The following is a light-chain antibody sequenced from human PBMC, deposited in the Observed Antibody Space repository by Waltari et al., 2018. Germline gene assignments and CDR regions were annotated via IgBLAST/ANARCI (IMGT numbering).Light chain of an antibody. V-gene: IGLV1-47*01. Sequence: QTVLTQPPSVSGTPGKRVTLPCSGSSFNIGGNYVFCFQQLPGTAPKLLIYRNDWRPSGVPDRISGSKSGTSASLAISGLRSEDEAHYYCAAWDDSLSASLFGGGTKLTVL. CDR3: AAWDDSLSASL. CDR2: RND. CDR1: SFNIGGNY. J-gene: IGLJ3*02.